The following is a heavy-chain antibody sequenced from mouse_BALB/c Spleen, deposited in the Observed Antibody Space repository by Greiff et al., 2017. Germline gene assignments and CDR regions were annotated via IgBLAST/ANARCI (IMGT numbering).Heavy chain of an antibody. Sequence: EVQRVESGPGLVKPSQSLSLTCSVTGYSITSGYYWNWIRQFPGNKLEWMGYISYDGSNNYNPSLKNRISITRDTSKNQFFLKLNSVTTEDTATYYCARDGNELGPFAYWGQGTLVTVSA. CDR3: ARDGNELGPFAY. CDR2: ISYDGSN. J-gene: IGHJ3*01. D-gene: IGHD2-1*01. CDR1: GYSITSGYY. V-gene: IGHV3-6*02.